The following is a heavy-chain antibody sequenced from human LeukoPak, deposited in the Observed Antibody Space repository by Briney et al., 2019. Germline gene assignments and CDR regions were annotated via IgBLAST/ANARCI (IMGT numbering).Heavy chain of an antibody. CDR2: ISTYNGDT. J-gene: IGHJ4*02. CDR1: GYTFTTYG. Sequence: ASVKVSCKASGYTFTTYGISWVRQAPGQGPEWMGWISTYNGDTNYEQKLQGRVTMTADTSTSTTYMELRSLRSDDTAVYYCALIPYCTTATCYYFDYWGQGTLVTVSS. V-gene: IGHV1-18*01. CDR3: ALIPYCTTATCYYFDY. D-gene: IGHD2-2*01.